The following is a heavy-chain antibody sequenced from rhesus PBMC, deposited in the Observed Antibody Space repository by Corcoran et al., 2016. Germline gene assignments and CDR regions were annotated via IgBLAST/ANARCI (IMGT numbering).Heavy chain of an antibody. CDR3: ARDGGVGTTFGYGLDS. V-gene: IGHV4-173*01. CDR1: GGSISSNY. CDR2: ISGSSGTT. J-gene: IGHJ6*01. D-gene: IGHD1-20*01. Sequence: QLQLQESGPGLVKPSETLSLTCAVSGGSISSNYWNWSRQPPGKGLELIGCISGSSGTTDYNPSLKSRVTISTDTSKNQFSLKLNSVTAADTAVYYCARDGGVGTTFGYGLDSWGQGVVVTVSS.